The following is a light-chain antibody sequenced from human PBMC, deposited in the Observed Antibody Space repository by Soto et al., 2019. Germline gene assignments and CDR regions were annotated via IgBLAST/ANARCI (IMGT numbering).Light chain of an antibody. CDR3: QQYNNWPPTWT. CDR1: ESISNL. V-gene: IGKV1-5*01. CDR2: DAS. J-gene: IGKJ1*01. Sequence: DIQMTHSPSTLSACVVDRVTISCRANESISNLLAWYQQKPGTAPKLLIYDASSLESGVPSRFRGSGSGTEFALTISSLQSEDFAVYYCQQYNNWPPTWTFGQGTKV.